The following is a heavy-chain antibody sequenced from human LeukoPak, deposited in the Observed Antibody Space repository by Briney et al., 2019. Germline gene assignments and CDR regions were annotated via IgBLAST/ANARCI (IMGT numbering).Heavy chain of an antibody. V-gene: IGHV3-74*01. J-gene: IGHJ6*02. CDR1: GFTFSSYW. CDR2: INSDGSST. Sequence: GGSLRLSCAASGFTFSSYWMHWVRQAPGKGLVWVSRINSDGSSTSYADSVKGRFTISRDNAKNTLYLKMNSLRAEDTAVYYCARDLGPGYSYGSTYYYYYGMDVWGQGTTVTVSS. D-gene: IGHD5-18*01. CDR3: ARDLGPGYSYGSTYYYYYGMDV.